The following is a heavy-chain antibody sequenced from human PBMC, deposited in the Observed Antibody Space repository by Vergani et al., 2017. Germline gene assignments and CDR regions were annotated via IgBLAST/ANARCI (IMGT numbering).Heavy chain of an antibody. CDR1: GYTFTGYY. CDR2: INPNSGGT. Sequence: QVQLVQSGAEVKKPGASVKVSCKASGYTFTGYYMHWVRQAPGQGLEWMGWINPNSGGTNYAQKFQGRVTMTRDTSISTAYMELSRLRSDDTAVYYCASSREEDFWSGYYKYELGYWGQGTLVTVSS. D-gene: IGHD3-3*01. V-gene: IGHV1-2*02. J-gene: IGHJ4*02. CDR3: ASSREEDFWSGYYKYELGY.